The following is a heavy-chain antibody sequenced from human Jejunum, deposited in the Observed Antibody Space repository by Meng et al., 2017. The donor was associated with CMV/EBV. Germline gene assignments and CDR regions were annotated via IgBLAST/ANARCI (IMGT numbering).Heavy chain of an antibody. Sequence: ASGFSFSTYWMTWVRQAPGKGLEWLANIKEDGGQKNYVDSLKGRFTISRDNAKNSLYLQMNTLRADDTAVYHCVRDAGWFHFDYWGQGTLVTVSS. CDR1: GFSFSTYW. CDR2: IKEDGGQK. CDR3: VRDAGWFHFDY. D-gene: IGHD2-15*01. J-gene: IGHJ4*02. V-gene: IGHV3-7*01.